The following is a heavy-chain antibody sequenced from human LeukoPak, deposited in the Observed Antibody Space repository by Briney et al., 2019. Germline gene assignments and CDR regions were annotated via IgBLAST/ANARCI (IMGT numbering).Heavy chain of an antibody. V-gene: IGHV1-2*02. Sequence: WASVKVSCKASGYTFTGYYMHWVRQAPGQGLEWMGWINPNSGGTNYAQKLQGRVTMTTDTSTSTAYMELRSLRSDDTAVYYCARTPYYDFWSGYYYMDVWGKGTTVTVSS. CDR3: ARTPYYDFWSGYYYMDV. CDR1: GYTFTGYY. J-gene: IGHJ6*03. D-gene: IGHD3-3*01. CDR2: INPNSGGT.